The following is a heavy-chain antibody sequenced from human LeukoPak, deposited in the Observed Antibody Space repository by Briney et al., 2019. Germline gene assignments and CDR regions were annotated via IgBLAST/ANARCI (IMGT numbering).Heavy chain of an antibody. CDR1: GGTFSSYA. D-gene: IGHD3-22*01. Sequence: GASVKVSCKASGGTFSSYAISWVRQAPGQGLEWMGRIIPILGIANYAQKFQGRVTITADKSTSTAYMELSSLRSEDTAVYYCARTRFRLYDSSGSTGLYYYYGMDVWGQGTMVTVSS. J-gene: IGHJ6*02. V-gene: IGHV1-69*04. CDR2: IIPILGIA. CDR3: ARTRFRLYDSSGSTGLYYYYGMDV.